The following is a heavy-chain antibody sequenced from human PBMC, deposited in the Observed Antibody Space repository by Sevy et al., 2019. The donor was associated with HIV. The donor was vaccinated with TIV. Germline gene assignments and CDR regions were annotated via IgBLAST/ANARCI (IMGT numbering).Heavy chain of an antibody. CDR2: LSFGCGEI. V-gene: IGHV3-23*01. J-gene: IGHJ4*02. CDR1: GFTFSKYS. CDR3: AREGCTKPHDY. D-gene: IGHD2-8*01. Sequence: WGFLRLSCAASGFTFSKYSMSWVRQPPGKGLGWVSTLSFGCGEINYADSVKGRFTISRFNSKSSVYLQMNNLRPEDTAVYYCAREGCTKPHDYWGQGTLVPVSS.